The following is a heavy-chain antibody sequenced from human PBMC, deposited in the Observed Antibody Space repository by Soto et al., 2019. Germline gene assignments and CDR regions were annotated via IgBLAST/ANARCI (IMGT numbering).Heavy chain of an antibody. V-gene: IGHV4-59*01. J-gene: IGHJ3*02. Sequence: SETLSLTCTVSGGSISSYYWSWIRQPPGKGLEWIGYIYYSGSTNYNPSLKSRVTISVDTSKNQFSLKLSSVTAADTAVYYCARGTVDYGDFMGVAFDIWGQGTMVTVS. CDR2: IYYSGST. CDR3: ARGTVDYGDFMGVAFDI. D-gene: IGHD4-17*01. CDR1: GGSISSYY.